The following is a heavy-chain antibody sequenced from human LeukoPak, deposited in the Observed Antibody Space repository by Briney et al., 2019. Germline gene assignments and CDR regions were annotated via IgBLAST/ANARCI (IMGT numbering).Heavy chain of an antibody. CDR1: VYTFTNFY. CDR3: ARRPIDCIITNCYVDY. V-gene: IGHV1-2*02. J-gene: IGHJ4*02. D-gene: IGHD2-2*01. Sequence: ASVKVSCKASVYTFTNFYIHWVRQAPGQGLEWMGWMNPNSGDTSYAREFQDRVTMTRDTSLSTAYMELSRLRSDDTAVYFCARRPIDCIITNCYVDYWGQGTLVTVSS. CDR2: MNPNSGDT.